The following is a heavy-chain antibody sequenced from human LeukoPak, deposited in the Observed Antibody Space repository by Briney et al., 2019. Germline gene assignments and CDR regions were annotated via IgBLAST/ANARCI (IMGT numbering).Heavy chain of an antibody. D-gene: IGHD5-18*01. CDR3: ARDPAPETASTDAFDI. CDR1: GGSTSSSNW. J-gene: IGHJ3*02. V-gene: IGHV4-4*02. CDR2: IYHSGST. Sequence: SETLSLTCAVSGGSTSSSNWWSWVRQPPGKGLEWIGEIYHSGSTNYNPSLKSRVTISVDKSKNRFSLKLSSVTAADTAVYYCARDPAPETASTDAFDIWGQGTMVTVSS.